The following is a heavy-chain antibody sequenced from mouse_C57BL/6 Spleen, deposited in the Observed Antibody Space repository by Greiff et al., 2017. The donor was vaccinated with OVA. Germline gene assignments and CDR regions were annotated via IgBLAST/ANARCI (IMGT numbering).Heavy chain of an antibody. CDR2: ISYDGSN. V-gene: IGHV3-6*01. CDR3: ARVDYGSSYYYAMDY. D-gene: IGHD1-1*01. CDR1: GYSITSGYY. J-gene: IGHJ4*01. Sequence: EVHLVESGPGLVKPSQSLSLTCSVTGYSITSGYYWNWIRQFPGNKLEWMGYISYDGSNNYNPSLKNRISNTRDTSKNQFFLKLNSVTTEDTATYYCARVDYGSSYYYAMDYWGQGTSVTVSS.